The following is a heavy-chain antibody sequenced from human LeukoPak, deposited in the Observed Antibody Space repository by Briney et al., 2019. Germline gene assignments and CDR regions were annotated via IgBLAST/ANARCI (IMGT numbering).Heavy chain of an antibody. Sequence: GGSLRLSCTASGFTFGDYAMSWVRQAPGKGLEWVGFIRSKAYGGTTEYAASVKGRFTISRDDSKSIAYLQMNSLKTEDTAAYYCTRDAGSGYDSFIDYWGQGTLVTVSS. V-gene: IGHV3-49*04. CDR1: GFTFGDYA. J-gene: IGHJ4*02. CDR2: IRSKAYGGTT. CDR3: TRDAGSGYDSFIDY. D-gene: IGHD5-12*01.